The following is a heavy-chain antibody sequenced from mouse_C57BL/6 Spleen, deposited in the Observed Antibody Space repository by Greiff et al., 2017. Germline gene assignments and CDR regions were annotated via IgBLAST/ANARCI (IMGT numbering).Heavy chain of an antibody. J-gene: IGHJ4*01. CDR3: AAPCDYDLYYAMDY. D-gene: IGHD2-4*01. CDR2: FDPEDGEI. V-gene: IGHV14-2*01. CDR1: GFNIKDYY. Sequence: VQLQQSGAELVKPGASVKLSCTASGFNIKDYYMHWVKQRTEQGLEWIGRFDPEDGEIKYAPKFQGKATLTADTSSNTAYLQLSSLTSEDTAVDYCAAPCDYDLYYAMDYWGQGASVTVSS.